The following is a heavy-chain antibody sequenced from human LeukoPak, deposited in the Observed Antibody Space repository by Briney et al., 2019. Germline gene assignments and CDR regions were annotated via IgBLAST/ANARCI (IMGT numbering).Heavy chain of an antibody. CDR2: IYYSGST. J-gene: IGHJ4*02. D-gene: IGHD4-11*01. CDR3: AREGGTTLDY. V-gene: IGHV4-59*01. Sequence: SETLSLTCTVSGGSISSYYWSWIRQPPGKGLEWIGYIYYSGSTNYNPSLKSRVTISVDTSKNQFSPKLSSVTAADTAVYYCAREGGTTLDYWGQGTLVTVSS. CDR1: GGSISSYY.